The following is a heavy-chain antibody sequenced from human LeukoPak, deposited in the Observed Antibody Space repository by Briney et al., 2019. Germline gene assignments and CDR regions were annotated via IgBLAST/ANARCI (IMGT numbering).Heavy chain of an antibody. J-gene: IGHJ4*02. CDR1: GGSFSGYY. CDR2: INHSGST. D-gene: IGHD2-15*01. CDR3: ARSPVAAIDY. Sequence: SETLSLTCAVYGGSFSGYYWSWIRQPPGKGQEWIGEINHSGSTNYNPSLKSRVTISVDTSKNQFSLKLSSVTAADTAVYYCARSPVAAIDYWGQGTLVTVS. V-gene: IGHV4-34*01.